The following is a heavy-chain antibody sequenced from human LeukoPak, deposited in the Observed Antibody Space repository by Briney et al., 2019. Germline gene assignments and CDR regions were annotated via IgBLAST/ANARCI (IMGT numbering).Heavy chain of an antibody. Sequence: PGGSLRLSCAASGFTFSSYGMHWVRQAPGKGLEWVAFIRYDGSNKYYADSVKGRFTISRDNSKNTLYLQMNSLRAEDTAVYYCASIIVVVVAAGYFDYWGQGTLVTVSS. CDR2: IRYDGSNK. V-gene: IGHV3-30*02. J-gene: IGHJ4*02. D-gene: IGHD2-15*01. CDR1: GFTFSSYG. CDR3: ASIIVVVVAAGYFDY.